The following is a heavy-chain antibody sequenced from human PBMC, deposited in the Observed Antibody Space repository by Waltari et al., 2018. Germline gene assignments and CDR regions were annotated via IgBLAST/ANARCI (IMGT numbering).Heavy chain of an antibody. CDR1: GYSFTSYW. CDR3: ARRCSSGWYVPYNWFDP. Sequence: EVQLVQSGAEVKKPGESLKISCKGSGYSFTSYWIGWVRQMPGKGLEWVGIIYPGDSDIRYSPSFQGQVTISADKSISTAYLQWSSLKASDTAMYYCARRCSSGWYVPYNWFDPWGQGTLVTVSS. D-gene: IGHD6-19*01. J-gene: IGHJ5*02. V-gene: IGHV5-51*03. CDR2: IYPGDSDI.